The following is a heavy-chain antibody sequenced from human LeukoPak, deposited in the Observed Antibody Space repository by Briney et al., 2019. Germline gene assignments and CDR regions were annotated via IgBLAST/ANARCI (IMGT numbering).Heavy chain of an antibody. J-gene: IGHJ4*02. CDR1: GYTFTDYY. Sequence: ASVKVSCKASGYTFTDYYMHWVRQAPGQGLEWMGWINPNSGGTKYAQKLQGRVTMTRDTSISTAYMELSRLTSDDTAVYYCARELQSKGAQFDYWGQGTLVTVSS. CDR3: ARELQSKGAQFDY. D-gene: IGHD4-11*01. V-gene: IGHV1-2*02. CDR2: INPNSGGT.